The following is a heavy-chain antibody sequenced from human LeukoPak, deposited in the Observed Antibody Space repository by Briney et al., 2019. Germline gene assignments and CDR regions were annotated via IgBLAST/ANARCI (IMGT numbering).Heavy chain of an antibody. D-gene: IGHD6-19*01. Sequence: GGSLRLSCAASGFTFSSYAMSWVRQTPGKGLEWVSAISGSGGSTYYADSVKGRFTISRDNSKNTLYLQMNSLRAEDTAVYYCAKGTAVAGWNYWGQGTLVTVSS. V-gene: IGHV3-23*01. CDR3: AKGTAVAGWNY. CDR2: ISGSGGST. CDR1: GFTFSSYA. J-gene: IGHJ4*02.